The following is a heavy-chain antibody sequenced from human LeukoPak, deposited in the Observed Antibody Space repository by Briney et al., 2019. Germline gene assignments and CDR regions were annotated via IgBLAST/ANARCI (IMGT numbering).Heavy chain of an antibody. V-gene: IGHV3-21*01. Sequence: GGSLRLSCAASGVTFSSWSVNWVRQAPGKGLEWVSSISSSSYIYYADSVKGRFTISRDNAKNSLYLQMNSLRAEDTAVYYCARERAVAGLEGIDYWGQGALVTVSS. D-gene: IGHD6-19*01. CDR2: ISSSSYI. J-gene: IGHJ4*02. CDR3: ARERAVAGLEGIDY. CDR1: GVTFSSWS.